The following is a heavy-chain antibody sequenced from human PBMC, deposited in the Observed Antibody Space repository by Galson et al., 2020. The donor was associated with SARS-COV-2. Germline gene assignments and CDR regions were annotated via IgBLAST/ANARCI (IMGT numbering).Heavy chain of an antibody. CDR1: GYTFTGYY. D-gene: IGHD3-3*01. J-gene: IGHJ6*02. Sequence: ASVKVSCKASGYTFTGYYIHWVRQAPGQGLEWMGWINPETGGTNYAQSFQGRVTMTRDTSISTAYLELSSLRSDDTAVYHCAKNYDFWSGYHTDYYYAMDVWGQGTTVNVFS. CDR3: AKNYDFWSGYHTDYYYAMDV. CDR2: INPETGGT. V-gene: IGHV1-2*02.